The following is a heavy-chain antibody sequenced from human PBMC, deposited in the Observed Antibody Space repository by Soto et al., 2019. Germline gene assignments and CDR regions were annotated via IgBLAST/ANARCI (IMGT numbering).Heavy chain of an antibody. J-gene: IGHJ6*02. CDR1: GYTFTSYG. D-gene: IGHD5-12*01. V-gene: IGHV1-18*01. Sequence: QVQLVQSGAEVKKPGASVKVSCKASGYTFTSYGISWVRQAPGQGLEWMGWISAYNGNTNYAQKLQGRVTMTTDTSTSTAYMELRSLISDDTAVYYCARNPDSGYAMDHYYYGMDVWGQGTTVTVSS. CDR3: ARNPDSGYAMDHYYYGMDV. CDR2: ISAYNGNT.